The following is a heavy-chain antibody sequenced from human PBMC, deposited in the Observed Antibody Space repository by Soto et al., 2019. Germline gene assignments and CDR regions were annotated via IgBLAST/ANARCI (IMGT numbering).Heavy chain of an antibody. J-gene: IGHJ6*02. CDR3: AREIQPNYYYYGMDV. CDR1: GYRFTSYY. CDR2: INPSGGST. Sequence: ASVEVTCKESGYRFTSYYMHWVRQAPGQGLEWMGIINPSGGSTSYAQKFQGRVTMTRDTSTSTVYMELSSLRSEDTAVYYCAREIQPNYYYYGMDVWGQGTTVTVSS. D-gene: IGHD5-18*01. V-gene: IGHV1-46*01.